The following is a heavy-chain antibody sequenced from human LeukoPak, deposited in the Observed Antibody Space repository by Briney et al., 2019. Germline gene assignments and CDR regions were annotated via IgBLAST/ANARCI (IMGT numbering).Heavy chain of an antibody. CDR3: AKGDHYGGNSGWFDP. CDR1: GFTFSSYA. J-gene: IGHJ5*02. D-gene: IGHD4-23*01. Sequence: PGGSLRLSCAASGFTFSSYAMSWVRQAPGKGLEWVSAISGSGGSTYYADSVKGRLTISRDNSKNTLYLQMNSLRAEDTAVYYCAKGDHYGGNSGWFDPWGQGTLVTVSS. CDR2: ISGSGGST. V-gene: IGHV3-23*01.